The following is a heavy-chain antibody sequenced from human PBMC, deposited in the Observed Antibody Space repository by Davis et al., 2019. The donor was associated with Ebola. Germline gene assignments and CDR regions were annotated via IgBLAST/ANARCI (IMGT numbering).Heavy chain of an antibody. CDR1: GFTFSSYG. CDR2: IWYDGSNK. D-gene: IGHD3-3*01. CDR3: ARDWYYYDFWSGYYSYYYYGMDV. J-gene: IGHJ6*02. Sequence: GGSLRLSCAASGFTFSSYGMHWVRQAPGKGLEWVAVIWYDGSNKYYADSVKGRFTISRDNSKNTLYLQMNSLRAEDTAVYYCARDWYYYDFWSGYYSYYYYGMDVWGQGTTVTVSS. V-gene: IGHV3-33*01.